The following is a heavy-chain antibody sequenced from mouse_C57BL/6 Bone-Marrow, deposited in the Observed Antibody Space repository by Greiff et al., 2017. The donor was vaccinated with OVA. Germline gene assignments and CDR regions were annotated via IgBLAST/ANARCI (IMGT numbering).Heavy chain of an antibody. CDR1: GYTFTGYW. J-gene: IGHJ4*01. CDR3: ARRTYGSREAMDY. D-gene: IGHD1-1*01. CDR2: ILPGSGST. Sequence: QVQLQQSGAELMKPGASVKLSCKATGYTFTGYWIEWVKQRPGQGLEGIGEILPGSGSTNYNEKFKGKATLNAETASNTAYMQLSSLTTEDSASYYCARRTYGSREAMDYWGQGTSVTVSS. V-gene: IGHV1-9*01.